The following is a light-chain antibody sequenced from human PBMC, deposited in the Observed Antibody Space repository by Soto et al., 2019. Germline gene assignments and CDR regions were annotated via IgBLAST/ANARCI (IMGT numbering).Light chain of an antibody. J-gene: IGKJ2*01. CDR2: SAS. CDR3: QQCHNWPLT. V-gene: IGKV3-15*01. CDR1: QSISTE. Sequence: EIVMTQPAAPLSVSPGERATLSCRASQSISTELAWYQQKPGQPPRLLIYSASTRATGVPARFTGSGSGSEFTLTISGLQSEDFAVYYCQQCHNWPLTFGQGTRLEI.